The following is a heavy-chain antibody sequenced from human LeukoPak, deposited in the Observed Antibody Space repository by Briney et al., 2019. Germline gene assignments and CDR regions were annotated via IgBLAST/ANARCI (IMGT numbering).Heavy chain of an antibody. CDR2: ISGSGGST. D-gene: IGHD3-22*01. V-gene: IGHV3-23*01. J-gene: IGHJ2*01. CDR3: ARGLVPSYYYDSSGYYSGWYFDL. CDR1: GFTFSSYA. Sequence: GGSLRLSCAASGFTFSSYAMSWVRQAPGKGLEWVSAISGSGGSTYYADSVKGRFTISRDNSKNTLYLQMNSLRAEDTAVYYCARGLVPSYYYDSSGYYSGWYFDLWGRGTLVTVSS.